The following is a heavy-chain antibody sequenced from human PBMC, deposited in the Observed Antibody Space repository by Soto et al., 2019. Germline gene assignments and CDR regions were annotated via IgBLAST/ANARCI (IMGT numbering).Heavy chain of an antibody. Sequence: QITLKESGPTLVKPTQTLTLTCTFSGFSLSTRDVGVGCIRQPPGKALEWLTLIYWDDYKHYSPSLETRLAITKDTSKDQAALTLSDMDPVDTATYYCAQRRRGYFAFWGQGTLVAVSS. CDR2: IYWDDYK. J-gene: IGHJ4*02. CDR3: AQRRRGYFAF. D-gene: IGHD3-10*01. CDR1: GFSLSTRDVG. V-gene: IGHV2-5*02.